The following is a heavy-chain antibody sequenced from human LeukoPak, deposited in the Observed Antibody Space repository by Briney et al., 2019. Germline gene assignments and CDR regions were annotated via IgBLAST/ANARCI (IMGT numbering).Heavy chain of an antibody. CDR2: IKLDGSEK. Sequence: GGSLRLSCVASGFTFGKYWMSWVRQAPGKGLEWVANIKLDGSEKNYVDSVKGRFTISRDNSKNSLYLQMNSLRAEDTAVFYCARDQYDPRSRRGNFDSGGQGTLVTVSS. D-gene: IGHD3-16*01. J-gene: IGHJ4*02. CDR1: GFTFGKYW. V-gene: IGHV3-7*03. CDR3: ARDQYDPRSRRGNFDS.